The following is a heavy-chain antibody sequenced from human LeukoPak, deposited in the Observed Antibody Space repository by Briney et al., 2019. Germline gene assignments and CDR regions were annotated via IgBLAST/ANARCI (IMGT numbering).Heavy chain of an antibody. CDR2: ISAYNGNT. Sequence: ASVKVSCKASGYTFTSYGISWVRQAPGQGLEWMGWISAYNGNTNYAQKLQGRVTMTTDTSTSTAYMELRSLRSDDTAVYYCASSTMVRGVIILEFDCWGQGTLVTVSS. V-gene: IGHV1-18*04. D-gene: IGHD3-10*01. CDR3: ASSTMVRGVIILEFDC. CDR1: GYTFTSYG. J-gene: IGHJ4*02.